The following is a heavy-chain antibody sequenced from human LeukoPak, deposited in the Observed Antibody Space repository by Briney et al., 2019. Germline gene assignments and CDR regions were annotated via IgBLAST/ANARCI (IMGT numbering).Heavy chain of an antibody. CDR2: ISYDGSNK. D-gene: IGHD4-23*01. J-gene: IGHJ4*02. CDR1: GFTFSSYG. V-gene: IGHV3-30*18. Sequence: QSGGSLRLSCAASGFTFSSYGMHWVRQAPGKGLEWVAVISYDGSNKYYADSVKGRFTISRDNSKNTLYLQMNSLRAEDTAVYYCAKDTAPATVVTPPSDVDYWGQGTLVTVSS. CDR3: AKDTAPATVVTPPSDVDY.